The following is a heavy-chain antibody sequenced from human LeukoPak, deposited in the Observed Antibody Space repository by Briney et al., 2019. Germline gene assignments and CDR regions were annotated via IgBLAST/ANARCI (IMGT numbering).Heavy chain of an antibody. D-gene: IGHD6-13*01. Sequence: GGSLRLSCAASGFTFDDYAMHWVRHAPGKGLEWVSGISWNSGSIGYADSVKGRFTISRDNAKNSLYLQMNSLRAEDTALYYCAKDRTQTLGIAAAGTDYWGQGTLVTVSS. CDR3: AKDRTQTLGIAAAGTDY. CDR2: ISWNSGSI. J-gene: IGHJ4*02. V-gene: IGHV3-9*01. CDR1: GFTFDDYA.